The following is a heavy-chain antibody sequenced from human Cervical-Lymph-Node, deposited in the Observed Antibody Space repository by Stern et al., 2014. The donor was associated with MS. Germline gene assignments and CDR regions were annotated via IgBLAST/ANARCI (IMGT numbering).Heavy chain of an antibody. CDR2: INPSGGST. J-gene: IGHJ6*02. CDR3: AREVAGHRLGMMDV. CDR1: GYTFTSYY. V-gene: IGHV1-46*01. D-gene: IGHD6-19*01. Sequence: QLGQSGAEVKKPGASVQVSCKASGYTFTSYYMHWGRQAPGQGLEWMGIINPSGGSTRYAQKFQGRVTMTRDTSTSTVYMELSSLRSEDTAVYYCAREVAGHRLGMMDVWGQGTTVTVSS.